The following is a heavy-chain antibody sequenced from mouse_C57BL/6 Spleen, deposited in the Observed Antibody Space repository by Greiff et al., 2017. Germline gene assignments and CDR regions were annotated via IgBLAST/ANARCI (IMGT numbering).Heavy chain of an antibody. CDR3: TRERDYVAMDY. CDR1: GFTFSSYA. V-gene: IGHV5-9-1*02. CDR2: ISSGGDYI. Sequence: EVMLVESGEGLVKPGGSLKLSCAASGFTFSSYAMSWVRQTPEKRLEWVAYISSGGDYIYYADTVKGRFTISRDNARNTLYLQMSSLKSEDTAMYYCTRERDYVAMDYWGQGTSVTVSS. J-gene: IGHJ4*01.